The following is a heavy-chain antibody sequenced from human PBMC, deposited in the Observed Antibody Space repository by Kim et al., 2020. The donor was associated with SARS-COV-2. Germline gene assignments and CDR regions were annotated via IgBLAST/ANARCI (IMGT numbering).Heavy chain of an antibody. CDR1: GYSFTSYW. V-gene: IGHV5-51*01. CDR3: ARHTYYYGSGSYYTGDMDV. CDR2: IYPGDSDT. D-gene: IGHD3-10*01. Sequence: GESLKISCKGSGYSFTSYWIGWVRQMPGKGLEWMGIIYPGDSDTRYSPSFQGQVTISADKSISTAYLQWSSLKASDTAMYYCARHTYYYGSGSYYTGDMDVWGQGTTVTVSS. J-gene: IGHJ6*02.